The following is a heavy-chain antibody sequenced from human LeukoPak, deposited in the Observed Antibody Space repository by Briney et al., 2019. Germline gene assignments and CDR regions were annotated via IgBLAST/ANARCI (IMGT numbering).Heavy chain of an antibody. CDR3: AKNPPLASRVVVIFFDY. Sequence: PGGSLRLSCALSGFTPIGYWMTWVRQAPGKGLEWVSAISGSGGSTFYADSVKGRFTISRDNSKNTLYLQMNSLRAEDTAVYYCAKNPPLASRVVVIFFDYWGQGTLVTVSS. D-gene: IGHD3-22*01. CDR1: GFTPIGYW. J-gene: IGHJ4*02. CDR2: ISGSGGST. V-gene: IGHV3-23*01.